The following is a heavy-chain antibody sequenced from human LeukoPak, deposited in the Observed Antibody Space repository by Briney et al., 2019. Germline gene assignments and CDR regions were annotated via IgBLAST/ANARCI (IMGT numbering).Heavy chain of an antibody. CDR3: ARVPGYSSSWPHFDY. CDR1: GGSISIYY. J-gene: IGHJ4*02. D-gene: IGHD6-13*01. CDR2: IYYSGST. Sequence: SETLSLTCTVSGGSISIYYWSWIRQPPGKGLEWIGYIYYSGSTNYNPSLKSRVTISVDTSKNQFSLKLSSVTAADTAVYYCARVPGYSSSWPHFDYWGQGTLVTVSS. V-gene: IGHV4-59*08.